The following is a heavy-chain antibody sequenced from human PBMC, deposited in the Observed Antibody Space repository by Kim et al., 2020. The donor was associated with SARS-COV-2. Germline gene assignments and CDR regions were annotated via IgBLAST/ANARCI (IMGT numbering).Heavy chain of an antibody. Sequence: GGSLRLSCAASGFTFSSYWMSWVRQAPGKGLEWVANIKQDGSEKYYVDSVKGRFTISRDNAKNSLYLQMNSLRAEDTAVYYCARVWWELLLHIYYGMDVWGQGTTVTVSS. D-gene: IGHD1-26*01. J-gene: IGHJ6*02. CDR2: IKQDGSEK. CDR3: ARVWWELLLHIYYGMDV. CDR1: GFTFSSYW. V-gene: IGHV3-7*03.